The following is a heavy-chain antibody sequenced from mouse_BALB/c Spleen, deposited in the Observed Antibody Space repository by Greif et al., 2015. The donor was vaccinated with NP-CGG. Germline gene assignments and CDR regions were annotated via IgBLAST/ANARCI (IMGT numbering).Heavy chain of an antibody. Sequence: VQLQQSGAELVRPGASVTLSCKASGYTFTDYEMHWVKQTPVHGLEWIGAIDPETGGTAYNQKFKGKATLTADKSSSTAYMELRSLTSEDSAVYYCTRKDGNYAMDYWGQGTSVTVSS. D-gene: IGHD2-1*01. CDR3: TRKDGNYAMDY. CDR1: GYTFTDYE. CDR2: IDPETGGT. V-gene: IGHV1-15*01. J-gene: IGHJ4*01.